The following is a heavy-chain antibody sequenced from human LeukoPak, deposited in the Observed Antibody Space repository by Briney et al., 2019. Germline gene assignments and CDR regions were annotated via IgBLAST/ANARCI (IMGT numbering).Heavy chain of an antibody. CDR2: IYTSGST. Sequence: PETLSLTCTVSGGSISSYYWSWIRQPAGKGLERIGRIYTSGSTNYNPSLKSRVTMSVDTSKNQFSLKLSSVTAADTAVYYCARERWIAVAGIVFWFDPWGQGTPVTVSS. D-gene: IGHD6-19*01. V-gene: IGHV4-4*07. J-gene: IGHJ5*02. CDR3: ARERWIAVAGIVFWFDP. CDR1: GGSISSYY.